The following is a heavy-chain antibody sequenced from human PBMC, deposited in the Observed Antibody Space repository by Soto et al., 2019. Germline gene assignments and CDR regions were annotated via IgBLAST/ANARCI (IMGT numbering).Heavy chain of an antibody. Sequence: QVQLVESGGGVVQPGRSLRLSCAASGFTFSSYGMHWVRQAPGKGLEWVAVISYDGSNKYYADSVKGRFTISRDNSKNTLYLQMNSLRAEDTAVYYCVKDIVPYYYYGMDVWGQGTTVTVSS. CDR2: ISYDGSNK. CDR3: VKDIVPYYYYGMDV. CDR1: GFTFSSYG. J-gene: IGHJ6*02. D-gene: IGHD2-15*01. V-gene: IGHV3-30*18.